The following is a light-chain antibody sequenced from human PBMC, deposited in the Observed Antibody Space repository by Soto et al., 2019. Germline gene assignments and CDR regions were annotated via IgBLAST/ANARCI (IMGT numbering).Light chain of an antibody. CDR2: AAS. V-gene: IGKV3-15*01. Sequence: EIVMTQSPAALSVSPGERATLSCRASQSVGGNLAWYQHRPGQAPRLLISAASTRATGVPARFSGSGSGTEFTLTISSLQSEDFAVYYCQQYNNWPPKGTFGQGTRLEIK. J-gene: IGKJ5*01. CDR1: QSVGGN. CDR3: QQYNNWPPKGT.